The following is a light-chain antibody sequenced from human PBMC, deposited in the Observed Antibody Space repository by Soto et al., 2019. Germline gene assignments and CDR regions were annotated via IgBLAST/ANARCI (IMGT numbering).Light chain of an antibody. V-gene: IGKV1-5*03. Sequence: DIQMTQSPSTLSASVGDTVTVTCRASQSVSGWLAWYQQKPGKAPKLLIYKASTLKSGVPSRFSGSGSGKDFPLIISSLPPDDFANYYCQNYNSYSEAFGQGTKVDIK. CDR2: KAS. J-gene: IGKJ1*01. CDR3: QNYNSYSEA. CDR1: QSVSGW.